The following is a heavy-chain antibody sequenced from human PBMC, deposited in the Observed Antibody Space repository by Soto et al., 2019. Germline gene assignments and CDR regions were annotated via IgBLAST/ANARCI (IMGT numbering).Heavy chain of an antibody. Sequence: QITLNESGPTLVKPTQNLTLTCTFSGFSLSTRDVGVGWIRHPPGEALAGLGVVYWDDFKTYSPTLEGRLTITKDTSTDQVVLSMTKLDPVDTATYYCAHRGGGVASFWGQGTLVTVSS. D-gene: IGHD2-2*01. CDR3: AHRGGGVASF. CDR1: GFSLSTRDVG. CDR2: VYWDDFK. J-gene: IGHJ4*02. V-gene: IGHV2-5*02.